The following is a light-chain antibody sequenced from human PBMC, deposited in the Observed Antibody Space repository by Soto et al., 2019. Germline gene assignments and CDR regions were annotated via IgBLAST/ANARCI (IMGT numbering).Light chain of an antibody. V-gene: IGKV3-15*01. CDR3: QQYNNWPLYT. CDR1: QSVSSN. Sequence: EIVMTQSPATLSVSPGERATLSCRASQSVSSNLAWYQHKPGQAPRLLIYGASTRAPGVPARFSGSGSGTEFTLTISSLQSEDFAVYYCQQYNNWPLYTFGQGTMLEIK. J-gene: IGKJ2*01. CDR2: GAS.